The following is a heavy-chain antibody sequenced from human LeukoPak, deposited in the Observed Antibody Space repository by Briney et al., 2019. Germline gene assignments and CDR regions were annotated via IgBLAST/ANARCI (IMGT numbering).Heavy chain of an antibody. J-gene: IGHJ3*02. V-gene: IGHV4-39*07. CDR2: IFYSGST. Sequence: PSETLSLTCTVSGGSISTSNYYWGWIRQPPGKGLEWIGNIFYSGSTYYSPSLRSRVTISLDTSRNQFSLKLNSVTAADTAVYYCAKDGPFDIWGQGTMVAVSS. CDR3: AKDGPFDI. CDR1: GGSISTSNYY. D-gene: IGHD3/OR15-3a*01.